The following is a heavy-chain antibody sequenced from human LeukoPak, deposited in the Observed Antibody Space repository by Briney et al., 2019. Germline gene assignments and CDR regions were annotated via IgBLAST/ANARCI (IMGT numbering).Heavy chain of an antibody. J-gene: IGHJ4*02. V-gene: IGHV3-23*01. CDR2: ISGSGGST. D-gene: IGHD3-10*01. CDR1: GFTFSSYA. Sequence: GGSLRLSGAASGFTFSSYAMSWVRQAPGKGLEWVSAISGSGGSTYYADSVKGRFTISRDNSKNTLYLQMNSLRAEDTAVYYCAKSIWFGELLGGFDYWGQGTLVTVSS. CDR3: AKSIWFGELLGGFDY.